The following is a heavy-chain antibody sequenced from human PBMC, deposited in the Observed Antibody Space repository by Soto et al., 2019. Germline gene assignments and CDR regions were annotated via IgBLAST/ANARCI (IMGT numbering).Heavy chain of an antibody. D-gene: IGHD2-2*01. CDR2: ISSSGTYI. J-gene: IGHJ6*02. V-gene: IGHV3-21*01. CDR1: GFTFSTYS. Sequence: PGGSLRLSCGASGFTFSTYSMNWVRQAPGKGLEWVSSISSSGTYIHYADSLKGRFTISRDNAKKSLYLQMISLRAEDTAVYYCARDPSDCSSTSCWGYYALDVWGQGT. CDR3: ARDPSDCSSTSCWGYYALDV.